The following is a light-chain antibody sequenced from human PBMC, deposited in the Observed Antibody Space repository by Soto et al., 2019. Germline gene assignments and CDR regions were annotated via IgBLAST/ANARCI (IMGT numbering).Light chain of an antibody. CDR3: CSYAGGYIYL. Sequence: QSVLTQLRSVSGSPGQSVTISCTGTGNDVGAYNYVSCYQQHPGRPPKLMIYDVTKWPSGVPERFSGSKSGNTASLTISGLQAEDEADYFCCSYAGGYIYLFGTGTKLTVL. J-gene: IGLJ1*01. V-gene: IGLV2-11*01. CDR1: GNDVGAYNY. CDR2: DVT.